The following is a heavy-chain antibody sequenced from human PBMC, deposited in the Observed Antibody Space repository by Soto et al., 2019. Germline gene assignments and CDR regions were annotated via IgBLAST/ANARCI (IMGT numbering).Heavy chain of an antibody. D-gene: IGHD6-13*01. Sequence: QVQLQQWGAGLLKPSETLSLTCAVYGGSFSGYYWSWIRQPPGKGLEWIGEINHSGSTSYNPSLKSRVTISVDTSKNQLSLKLSSVTAADTAVYYCARARYSRRLGVYAFDIWGQGTMVTVSS. V-gene: IGHV4-34*01. CDR2: INHSGST. J-gene: IGHJ3*02. CDR1: GGSFSGYY. CDR3: ARARYSRRLGVYAFDI.